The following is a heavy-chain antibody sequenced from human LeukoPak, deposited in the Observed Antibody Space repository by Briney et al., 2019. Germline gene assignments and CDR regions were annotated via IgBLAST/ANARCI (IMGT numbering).Heavy chain of an antibody. D-gene: IGHD3-10*01. CDR3: ARASMRLLWFGELSY. CDR1: GGSISSYY. J-gene: IGHJ4*02. Sequence: PSEALSLTCTVSGGSISSYYWSWIRQPPGKGLEWIGYIYYSGSTNYNPSLKSRVTISVDTSKNQFSLKLSSVTAADTAVYYCARASMRLLWFGELSYWGQGTLVTVSS. CDR2: IYYSGST. V-gene: IGHV4-59*01.